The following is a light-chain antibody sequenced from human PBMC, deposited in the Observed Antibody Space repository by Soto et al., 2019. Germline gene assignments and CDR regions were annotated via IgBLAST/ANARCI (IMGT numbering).Light chain of an antibody. CDR1: QGISSY. Sequence: IQLTQSPSSLSASVGDRVTITCRASQGISSYLAWYQQKPGKAPKLLIFAASSLQSGVPSRFSGSRSGPDFTLTISSLQPEDFATYYRQQSYSSPPPFGQGTKAGIK. CDR2: AAS. J-gene: IGKJ1*01. V-gene: IGKV1-39*01. CDR3: QQSYSSPPP.